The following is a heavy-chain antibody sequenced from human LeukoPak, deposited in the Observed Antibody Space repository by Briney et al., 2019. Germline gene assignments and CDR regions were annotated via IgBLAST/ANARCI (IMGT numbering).Heavy chain of an antibody. CDR3: AKGLRTGVGPYMGYHYYMDV. V-gene: IGHV3-23*01. D-gene: IGHD3-16*01. Sequence: GGSLRLSCVASGFTFSSYWIHWVRQAPGKGLKWVSTINDNGAGTYYADSVKGRFTISRDNSYNTVSLQMNSLRDEDTGVYFCAKGLRTGVGPYMGYHYYMDVWGKGATVTVSS. J-gene: IGHJ6*03. CDR1: GFTFSSYW. CDR2: INDNGAGT.